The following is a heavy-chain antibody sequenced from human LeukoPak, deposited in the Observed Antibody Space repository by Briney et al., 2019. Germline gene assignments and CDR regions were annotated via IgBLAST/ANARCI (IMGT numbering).Heavy chain of an antibody. Sequence: ASVKVSCKASGYTFTSYGISWVRQAPGQGLEWMGWMNPNSGNTGYAQKFQGRVTMTRNTSISTAYMELSSLRSEDTAVYYCARSPAGVYVYYYYYYMDVWGKGTTVTVSS. D-gene: IGHD6-13*01. CDR2: MNPNSGNT. CDR1: GYTFTSYG. J-gene: IGHJ6*03. V-gene: IGHV1-8*02. CDR3: ARSPAGVYVYYYYYYMDV.